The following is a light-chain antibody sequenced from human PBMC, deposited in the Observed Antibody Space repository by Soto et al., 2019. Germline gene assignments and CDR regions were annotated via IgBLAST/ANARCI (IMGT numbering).Light chain of an antibody. CDR2: AAS. CDR1: QSISSY. Sequence: DIQMTQSPSSLSASVGDRVTITCRASQSISSYLNWYHQKPGKAPELLIYAASSLQSGVPSRFSGSGSGTDFTLTISSLQPEDFATYYCQQSYSTTITFGQGTRLEIK. J-gene: IGKJ5*01. CDR3: QQSYSTTIT. V-gene: IGKV1-39*01.